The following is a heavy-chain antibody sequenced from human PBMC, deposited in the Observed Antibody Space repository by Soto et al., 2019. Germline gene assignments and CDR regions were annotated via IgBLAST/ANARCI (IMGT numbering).Heavy chain of an antibody. Sequence: GGSLRLSCSASGFTFSSYWIHWVRQAPGKGLVWVSRINSDGSSTSYADSVKGRFTISRDNAKNTLYLQMNSLRAEDTAVYYCARDNIVATLRREYYYYHMDVWGKGTTVTVSS. CDR2: INSDGSST. J-gene: IGHJ6*03. CDR1: GFTFSSYW. D-gene: IGHD5-12*01. V-gene: IGHV3-74*01. CDR3: ARDNIVATLRREYYYYHMDV.